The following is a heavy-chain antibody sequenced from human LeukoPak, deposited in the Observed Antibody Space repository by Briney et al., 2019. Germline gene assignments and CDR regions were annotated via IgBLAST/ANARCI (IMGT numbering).Heavy chain of an antibody. CDR2: ISSGGNT. CDR1: GFTFSSYA. V-gene: IGHV3-53*01. J-gene: IGHJ4*02. Sequence: AGGSLRLSCAASGFTFSSYAMTWVRQAPGKGLEWVSVISSGGNTYYADSVKGRFTISRDNSKNTVYLQMNGLRAEDTAVYYCAREVRGYYFDYWGQGTLVTASS. D-gene: IGHD5-12*01. CDR3: AREVRGYYFDY.